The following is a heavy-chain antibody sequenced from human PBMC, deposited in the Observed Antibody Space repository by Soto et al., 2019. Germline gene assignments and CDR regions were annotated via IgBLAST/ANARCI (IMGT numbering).Heavy chain of an antibody. CDR2: ISGSGGST. J-gene: IGHJ4*02. V-gene: IGHV3-23*01. CDR1: GFTFSSYA. CDR3: AKSEGPDFWSGYYTIDY. D-gene: IGHD3-3*01. Sequence: RGSLRLSCAASGFTFSSYAMSWVRQAPGKGLEWVSAISGSGGSTYYADSVKGRFTISRDNSKNTLYLQMNSLRAEDTAVYYCAKSEGPDFWSGYYTIDYWGQGTLVTVSS.